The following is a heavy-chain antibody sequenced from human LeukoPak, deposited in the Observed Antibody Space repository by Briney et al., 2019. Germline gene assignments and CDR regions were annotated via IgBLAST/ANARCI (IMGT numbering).Heavy chain of an antibody. V-gene: IGHV1-2*02. CDR2: INPNSGGT. Sequence: ASVKVSCKASGYTFTGYYMHWVRQAPGQGLEWMGWINPNSGGTDYAQKFQGRVTLTRDTSISTAYMELSSLRSEDTAVYYCARVVGLAAAVGSFWFDPWGQGTLVTVSS. D-gene: IGHD6-13*01. CDR3: ARVVGLAAAVGSFWFDP. CDR1: GYTFTGYY. J-gene: IGHJ5*02.